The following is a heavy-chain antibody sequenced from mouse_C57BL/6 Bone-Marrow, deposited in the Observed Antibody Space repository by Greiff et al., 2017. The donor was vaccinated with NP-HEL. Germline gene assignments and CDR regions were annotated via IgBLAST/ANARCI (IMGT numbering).Heavy chain of an antibody. V-gene: IGHV1-81*01. Sequence: VQLQESGAELARPGASVKLSCKASGYTFTSYGLSWVKQRTGQGLEWIGEIYPRSGKTYYNEKFKGKATLTADKSSSTAYMELRSLTSEDSAVYFCASHYYGSSLAWFAYWGRGTLVTVSA. CDR3: ASHYYGSSLAWFAY. CDR1: GYTFTSYG. D-gene: IGHD1-1*01. CDR2: IYPRSGKT. J-gene: IGHJ3*01.